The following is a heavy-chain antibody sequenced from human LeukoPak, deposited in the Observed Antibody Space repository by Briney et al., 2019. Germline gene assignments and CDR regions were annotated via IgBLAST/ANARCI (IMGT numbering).Heavy chain of an antibody. CDR2: ISWNSGSI. D-gene: IGHD6-6*01. V-gene: IGHV3-9*01. CDR1: GFTFDDHA. J-gene: IGHJ4*02. Sequence: PGGSLRLSCAASGFTFDDHAMHWVRQAPGKGLEWVSGISWNSGSIGYADSVKGRFTISRDNAKNSLYLQMNSLRAEDTALYYCAKDIGSSSLFDYWGQGTLVTVSS. CDR3: AKDIGSSSLFDY.